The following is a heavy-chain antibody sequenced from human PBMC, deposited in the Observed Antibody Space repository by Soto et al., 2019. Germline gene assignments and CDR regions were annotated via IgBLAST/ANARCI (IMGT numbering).Heavy chain of an antibody. J-gene: IGHJ4*02. CDR1: GFTFDAHT. CDR3: AKEKDRIFDY. Sequence: EVQLVVSGGLVVRPGGSLRLSCAGSGFTFDAHTMHWVRQAPGKGLEWVSLITWDAGSAFYADSVRGRFTISRDNSKNSLDLQMNSLRTEDSALYYCAKEKDRIFDYWGRGTPVTVSS. CDR2: ITWDAGSA. V-gene: IGHV3-43*01.